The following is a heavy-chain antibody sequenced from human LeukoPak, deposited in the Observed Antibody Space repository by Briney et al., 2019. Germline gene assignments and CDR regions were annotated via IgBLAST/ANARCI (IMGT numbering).Heavy chain of an antibody. J-gene: IGHJ4*02. CDR1: GGSFSGYY. D-gene: IGHD5-24*01. CDR3: ARGGRDGFKHYPVDS. CDR2: INHSGST. V-gene: IGHV4-34*01. Sequence: SETLSLTCAVYGGSFSGYYWSWIRQPPGKGLEWIGEINHSGSTNYNPSLKSRVTISVDTPKNQFSLKLSSVTAADTAVYYCARGGRDGFKHYPVDSWGRGTLVTVSS.